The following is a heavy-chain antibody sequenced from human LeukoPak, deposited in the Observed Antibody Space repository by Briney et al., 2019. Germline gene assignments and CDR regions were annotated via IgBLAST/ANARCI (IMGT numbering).Heavy chain of an antibody. CDR2: IIPIFGTA. CDR3: ARAPRGFRGYSSSNGGAFDI. Sequence: SVKVSCKASGGTFSSYAISWVRQAPGQGLEWMGGIIPIFGTANYAQKFQGRVTITTDESTSTAYMELSSLRSEDTAVYYCARAPRGFRGYSSSNGGAFDIWGQGTMVTVSS. CDR1: GGTFSSYA. J-gene: IGHJ3*02. V-gene: IGHV1-69*05. D-gene: IGHD6-6*01.